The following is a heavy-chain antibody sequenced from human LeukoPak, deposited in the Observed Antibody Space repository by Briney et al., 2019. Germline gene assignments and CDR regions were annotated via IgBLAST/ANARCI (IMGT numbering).Heavy chain of an antibody. D-gene: IGHD2-2*01. CDR2: ISAYNGNT. CDR1: GYTSTSYG. Sequence: GASVKVSCKASGYTSTSYGISWVRQAPGQGLEWMGWISAYNGNTNYAQKLQGRVTMTTDTSTSTAYMELRSLRSDDTAVYYCARAGYCSSTSCSMSGWFDPWGQGTLVTVSS. CDR3: ARAGYCSSTSCSMSGWFDP. V-gene: IGHV1-18*01. J-gene: IGHJ5*02.